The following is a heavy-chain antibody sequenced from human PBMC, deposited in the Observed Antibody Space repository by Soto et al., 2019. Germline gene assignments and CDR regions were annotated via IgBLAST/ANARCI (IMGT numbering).Heavy chain of an antibody. Sequence: SGTLSLPCTVSGGSISSFYGSWIPQPPGKGLEWIGYIYYSGSTNYNPSLKSRVTISVDTSKNQFSLKLSSVTAADTAVYYCARVRRFIEMATITVWFDYWGQGTLVTVSS. V-gene: IGHV4-59*01. J-gene: IGHJ4*02. CDR3: ARVRRFIEMATITVWFDY. CDR2: IYYSGST. D-gene: IGHD5-12*01. CDR1: GGSISSFY.